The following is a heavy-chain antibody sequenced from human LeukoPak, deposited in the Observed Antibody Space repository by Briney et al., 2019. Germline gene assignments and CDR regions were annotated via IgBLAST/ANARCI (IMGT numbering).Heavy chain of an antibody. J-gene: IGHJ4*02. CDR3: ARDQGEYYYDSSGTLDY. D-gene: IGHD3-22*01. Sequence: GGSLGLSCAASGFTFSSFWMSWVRQAPGKGLEWVANINQDGSEKYYVDSVKGRFTISRDNAKNSLYLQMNSLRAEDTAVYYCARDQGEYYYDSSGTLDYWGQGTLVTVSS. CDR1: GFTFSSFW. V-gene: IGHV3-7*01. CDR2: INQDGSEK.